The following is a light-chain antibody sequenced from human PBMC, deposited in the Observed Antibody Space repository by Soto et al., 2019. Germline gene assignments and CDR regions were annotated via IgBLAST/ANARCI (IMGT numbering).Light chain of an antibody. J-gene: IGKJ1*01. CDR2: RAS. V-gene: IGKV1-39*01. CDR3: QQTYSIPWT. Sequence: DIQMTQSPSSLSGSVGDRVTSSSRESQNTSIYLHWNQRKPGTAPRLLISRASTVRSGVPPRFSGIGSGRDFTLTISSLRPEDIGTYFCQQTYSIPWTFGPGTRVEI. CDR1: QNTSIY.